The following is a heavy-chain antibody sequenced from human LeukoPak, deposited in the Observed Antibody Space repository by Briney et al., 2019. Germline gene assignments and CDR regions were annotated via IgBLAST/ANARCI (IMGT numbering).Heavy chain of an antibody. CDR1: GGSFNGYY. Sequence: PSETLSLTCAVYGGSFNGYYWSWIRQPQGKGLEWIGEINHSGSTNYNPSLKSRVTISVDTSKNQFSLKLSSVTAADTAVYYCATKTAAGYEWYYYYMDVWGKGTTVTVSS. CDR3: ATKTAAGYEWYYYYMDV. CDR2: INHSGST. V-gene: IGHV4-34*01. J-gene: IGHJ6*03. D-gene: IGHD6-13*01.